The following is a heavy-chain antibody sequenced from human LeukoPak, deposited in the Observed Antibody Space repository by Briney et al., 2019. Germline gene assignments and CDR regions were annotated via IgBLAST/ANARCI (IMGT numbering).Heavy chain of an antibody. CDR2: INAYNGNT. J-gene: IGHJ4*02. CDR1: GYTFTSYG. V-gene: IGHV1-18*01. Sequence: GASVKVSCKASGYTFTSYGISWVRQAPGQGLEWMGWINAYNGNTNYAQKLQGRVTMTTDTSTSTAYMELRSLRSDDTAVYYCARDFLPYCGCDCPANYWGQGTLVTVSS. D-gene: IGHD2-21*02. CDR3: ARDFLPYCGCDCPANY.